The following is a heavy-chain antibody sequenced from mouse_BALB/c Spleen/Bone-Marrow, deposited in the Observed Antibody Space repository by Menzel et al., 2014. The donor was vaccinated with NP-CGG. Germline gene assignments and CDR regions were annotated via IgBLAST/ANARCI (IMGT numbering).Heavy chain of an antibody. CDR1: GFSLTSYG. J-gene: IGHJ3*01. CDR2: IWAGGNT. Sequence: VKLQESGPGLVAPSQRLSITCTVSGFSLTSYGVHWVRQPPGKGLEWLGVIWAGGNTNYNSALMSRLSISKDNSKSQVFLKMNSLQTDDTAMYYCAREGSTMITTAFAYWGQGTLVTVSA. D-gene: IGHD2-4*01. V-gene: IGHV2-9*02. CDR3: AREGSTMITTAFAY.